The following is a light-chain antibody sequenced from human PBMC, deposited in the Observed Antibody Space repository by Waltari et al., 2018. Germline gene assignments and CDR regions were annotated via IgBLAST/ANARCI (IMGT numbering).Light chain of an antibody. CDR2: DAS. V-gene: IGKV3-11*01. CDR3: QQRSNWPQVT. CDR1: QSVSSY. J-gene: IGKJ3*01. Sequence: EIVLTQSPATLSLSPGERATLSCRDSQSVSSYLAWYQQKPGQAPRLLIYDASNRATGIPARFSGSGSGTDFTLTISSLEPEDFAVYYCQQRSNWPQVTFGPGTKVDIK.